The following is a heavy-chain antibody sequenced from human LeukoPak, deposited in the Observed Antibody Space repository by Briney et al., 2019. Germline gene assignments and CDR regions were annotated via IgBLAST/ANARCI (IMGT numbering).Heavy chain of an antibody. V-gene: IGHV1-18*01. Sequence: ASVKVSCKASGYTFTSYGISWVRQAPGQGLEWMGWISAYKGNTNYAQKLQGRVTMTRDMSTSTVYMELSSLRSEDTAVYYCARAQRYYYGSGSYYGGALDYWGQGTLVTVSS. D-gene: IGHD3-10*01. J-gene: IGHJ4*02. CDR2: ISAYKGNT. CDR3: ARAQRYYYGSGSYYGGALDY. CDR1: GYTFTSYG.